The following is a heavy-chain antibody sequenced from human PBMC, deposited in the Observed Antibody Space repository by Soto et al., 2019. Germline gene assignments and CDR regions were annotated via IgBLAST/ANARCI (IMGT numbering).Heavy chain of an antibody. CDR3: ARLDYDFWSGYQYYCDY. CDR2: IYYSGST. Sequence: PSETLSLTCTVSGGSISSSSYYWGWIRQPPGKGLEWIGSIYYSGSTYYNPSLKSRVTISVDTSKNQFSLKLSSVTAADTAVYYCARLDYDFWSGYQYYCDYWGQGTLVTV. J-gene: IGHJ4*02. D-gene: IGHD3-3*01. V-gene: IGHV4-39*01. CDR1: GGSISSSSYY.